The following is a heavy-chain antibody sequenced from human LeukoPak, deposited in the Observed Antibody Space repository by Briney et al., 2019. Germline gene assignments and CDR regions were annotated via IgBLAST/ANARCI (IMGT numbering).Heavy chain of an antibody. D-gene: IGHD6-19*01. V-gene: IGHV3-30-3*01. J-gene: IGHJ3*02. CDR3: ARDREQWLETDAFDI. Sequence: GGSLRLSCAASGFTFSSYAMHWVRQAPGKGLEWVAVISYDGSNKYYADSVEGRFTISRDNSKNTLYLQMNSLRAEDTAVYYCARDREQWLETDAFDIWGQGTMVTVSS. CDR2: ISYDGSNK. CDR1: GFTFSSYA.